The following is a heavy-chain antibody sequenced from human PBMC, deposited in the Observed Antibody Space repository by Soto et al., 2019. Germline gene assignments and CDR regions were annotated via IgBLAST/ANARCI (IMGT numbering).Heavy chain of an antibody. CDR1: GFTFSSYA. J-gene: IGHJ4*02. CDR2: ISGSGGST. V-gene: IGHV3-23*01. Sequence: PGGSLRLSCAASGFTFSSYAMSWVRQAPGKGLEWVSAISGSGGSTYYADSVKGRFTISRDNSKNTLYLQMNSLRAEDTAVYYCAKDGAGLRFLEWLLGDFDYWGQETLVTVS. D-gene: IGHD3-3*01. CDR3: AKDGAGLRFLEWLLGDFDY.